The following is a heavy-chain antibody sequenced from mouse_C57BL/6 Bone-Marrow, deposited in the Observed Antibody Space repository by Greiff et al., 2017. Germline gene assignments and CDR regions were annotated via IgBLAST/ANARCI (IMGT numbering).Heavy chain of an antibody. D-gene: IGHD1-1*01. Sequence: VQLQQPGADLVKPGASVKMSCTASGYTFTSYWITWVKQRPGQGLEWIGDIYPGSGSTNYNEKFKSKATLTVDTSSITAYMQLSSLTSEDSAVYYCARGAYYYYGSSDWGQGTTLTVSS. CDR2: IYPGSGST. J-gene: IGHJ2*01. CDR3: ARGAYYYYGSSD. V-gene: IGHV1-55*01. CDR1: GYTFTSYW.